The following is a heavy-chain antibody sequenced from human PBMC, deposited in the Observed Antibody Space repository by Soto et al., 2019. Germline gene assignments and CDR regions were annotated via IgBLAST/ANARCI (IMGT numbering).Heavy chain of an antibody. V-gene: IGHV1-2*04. D-gene: IGHD2-2*01. Sequence: QVQLVQSGAEVKKPGASVKVSCKASGYTFTGYHMHWVRQAPGQGLEWMGWINPNSGDTNYAQNFQGSVTMTRDTSISTAYMELSRLRSDDTAVYYCATAGSCSSTSCYAFDIGGQGTMVTVSS. CDR2: INPNSGDT. CDR3: ATAGSCSSTSCYAFDI. CDR1: GYTFTGYH. J-gene: IGHJ3*02.